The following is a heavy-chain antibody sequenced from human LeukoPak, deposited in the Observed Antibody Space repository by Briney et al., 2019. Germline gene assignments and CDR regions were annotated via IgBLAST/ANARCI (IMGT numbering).Heavy chain of an antibody. CDR3: AREAPSIAARRSEYYFDY. D-gene: IGHD6-6*01. CDR2: INPNSGGT. CDR1: GYTFTGYY. J-gene: IGHJ4*02. Sequence: ASVKVSCKASGYTFTGYYMRWVRQAPGQGLEWMGWINPNSGGTNYAQKFQGRVTMTRDTSISTAYMELSRLRSDDTAVYYCAREAPSIAARRSEYYFDYWGQGTLVTVSS. V-gene: IGHV1-2*02.